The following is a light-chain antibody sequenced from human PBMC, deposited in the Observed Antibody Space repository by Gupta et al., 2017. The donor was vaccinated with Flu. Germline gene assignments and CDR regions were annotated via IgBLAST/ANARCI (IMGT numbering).Light chain of an antibody. CDR1: NIGSKS. CDR3: QVWDSSSDHKV. Sequence: GQTARITCGGNNIGSKSVHWYQQKPGQAPVLVVYDDSARPSGIPERFSGSNSGNTATLTISRVEAGDEADYYCQVWDSSSDHKVFGGGTKLTVL. J-gene: IGLJ3*02. CDR2: DDS. V-gene: IGLV3-21*02.